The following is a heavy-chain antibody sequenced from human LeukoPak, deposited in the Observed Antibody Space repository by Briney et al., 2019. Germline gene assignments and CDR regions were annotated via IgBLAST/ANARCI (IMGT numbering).Heavy chain of an antibody. CDR2: IKQDGSEK. CDR3: ARDPRHGALDF. D-gene: IGHD4/OR15-4a*01. V-gene: IGHV3-7*01. Sequence: GGSLRLSCAASGFTFSSYWMSWVRQAPGKGLEWVANIKQDGSEKYYVDSVKGRFTISRDNAKNSVYLQMNSLRAEDAAVYYCARDPRHGALDFWGLGTQVTVSS. J-gene: IGHJ4*02. CDR1: GFTFSSYW.